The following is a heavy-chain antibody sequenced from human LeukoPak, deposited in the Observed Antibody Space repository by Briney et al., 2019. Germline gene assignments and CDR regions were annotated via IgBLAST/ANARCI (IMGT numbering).Heavy chain of an antibody. CDR2: VNKDGRDT. CDR3: ATSWRIGPHYFDD. Sequence: QPGGSLRLSCAASGVTFSNYWMHWVRQAPGQGLVWVSRVNKDGRDTSYADSVKGRFTISRDNAKNTLYLQMNSLRAEDTAVYFCATSWRIGPHYFDDWGQGTLVTVSS. D-gene: IGHD3/OR15-3a*01. CDR1: GVTFSNYW. V-gene: IGHV3-74*01. J-gene: IGHJ4*02.